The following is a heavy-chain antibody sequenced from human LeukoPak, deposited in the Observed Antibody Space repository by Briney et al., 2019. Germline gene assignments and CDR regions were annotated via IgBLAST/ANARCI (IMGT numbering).Heavy chain of an antibody. V-gene: IGHV1-18*01. Sequence: ASVKVSCKASDYTFTSYGISWVRQAPGQGLDWMGWISPYNGNTNYAQNLQGRVTMPTDTSTSAAYMELRSLRADDTAVYYCARHSNSWSPFDYWGQGTLVTVSS. CDR2: ISPYNGNT. CDR3: ARHSNSWSPFDY. J-gene: IGHJ4*02. CDR1: DYTFTSYG. D-gene: IGHD6-13*01.